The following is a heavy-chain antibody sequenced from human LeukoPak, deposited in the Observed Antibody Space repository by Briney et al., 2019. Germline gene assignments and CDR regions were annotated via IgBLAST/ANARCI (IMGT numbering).Heavy chain of an antibody. CDR3: ARGMAYSSSSGGWFDP. CDR2: IIPIFGTA. J-gene: IGHJ5*02. Sequence: SVKVSCKASGGTFSSYAISWVRQAPGQGLEWMGGIIPIFGTANYAQKFQGRVTITTDESTSTAYMELSSLRSEDTAVYYCARGMAYSSSSGGWFDPWGQGTLVTISS. CDR1: GGTFSSYA. V-gene: IGHV1-69*05. D-gene: IGHD6-6*01.